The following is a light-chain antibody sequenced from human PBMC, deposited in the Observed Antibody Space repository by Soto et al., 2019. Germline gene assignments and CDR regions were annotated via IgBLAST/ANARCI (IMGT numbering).Light chain of an antibody. CDR2: DAS. CDR3: QQRSNWTRT. V-gene: IGKV3-11*01. CDR1: QSVSRY. J-gene: IGKJ1*01. Sequence: EVVRTQSPGTLSLPPGERATLSCRASQSVSRYLAWFQQKPGQVPRLLIYDASNRATGIPARFSGSGSGTDFNLTISRLETEDFAVYYCQQRSNWTRTFGQGTKVDIK.